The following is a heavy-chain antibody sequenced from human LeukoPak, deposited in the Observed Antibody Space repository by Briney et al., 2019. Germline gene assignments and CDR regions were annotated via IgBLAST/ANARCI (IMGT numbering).Heavy chain of an antibody. Sequence: SETLSLTCAVYGRSFSGYYWSWIRQHPGKGLEWIGYIYYSGSTYYNPSLKSRVTISVDTSKNQFSLKLSSVTAADTAVYYCLGIVVVPAASDYYYYGMDVWGQGTTVTVSS. CDR3: LGIVVVPAASDYYYYGMDV. D-gene: IGHD2-2*03. CDR2: IYYSGST. J-gene: IGHJ6*02. V-gene: IGHV4-31*11. CDR1: GRSFSGYY.